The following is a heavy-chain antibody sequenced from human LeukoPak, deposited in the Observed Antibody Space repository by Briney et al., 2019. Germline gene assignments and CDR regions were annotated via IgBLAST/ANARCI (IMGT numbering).Heavy chain of an antibody. J-gene: IGHJ6*02. D-gene: IGHD4-17*01. CDR3: AKDPYGDYNYYYYGMDV. Sequence: GGSLRLSCAASGFTFSSYAMSWVRQAPGKGREWGSAISGRGGSTYYADSVKGRFTISRDNSKTTLYLRMNSLRAEDTAVYYCAKDPYGDYNYYYYGMDVCGQGPTVTVSS. V-gene: IGHV3-23*01. CDR2: ISGRGGST. CDR1: GFTFSSYA.